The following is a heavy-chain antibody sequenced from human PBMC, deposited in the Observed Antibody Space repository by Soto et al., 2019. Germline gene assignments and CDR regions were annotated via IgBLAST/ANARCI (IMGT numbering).Heavy chain of an antibody. J-gene: IGHJ6*02. CDR3: AADDFWSGYYGPNRYYYGMDV. D-gene: IGHD3-3*01. CDR1: GFTFSSYI. Sequence: PGGSLRLSCAASGFTFSSYILNWDRQAPEQWLEWHSSISGSSSYIYCADSVTGRFTISRDNAKNSLFLQMNSLRAEDTAVYYCAADDFWSGYYGPNRYYYGMDVWGQGTTVTVSS. V-gene: IGHV3-21*01. CDR2: ISGSSSYI.